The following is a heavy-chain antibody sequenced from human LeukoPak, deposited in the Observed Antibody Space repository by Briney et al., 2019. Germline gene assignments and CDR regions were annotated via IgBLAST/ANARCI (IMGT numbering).Heavy chain of an antibody. J-gene: IGHJ4*02. Sequence: ASVKVSCKTSGYTFSDYYIHWIRQAPGQGLEWVGWINPNSGDTDYAQKFQGRVTVTRDTSISTAYMELGRLRSDDTAVYYCARGGNYGDYTEDYWGQGTLVTVSS. CDR2: INPNSGDT. V-gene: IGHV1-2*02. CDR1: GYTFSDYY. CDR3: ARGGNYGDYTEDY. D-gene: IGHD4-17*01.